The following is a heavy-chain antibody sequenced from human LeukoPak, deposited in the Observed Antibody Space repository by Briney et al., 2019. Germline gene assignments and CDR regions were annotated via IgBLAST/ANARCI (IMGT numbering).Heavy chain of an antibody. D-gene: IGHD3-3*01. Sequence: GGSLRLSCAASGFTFDDYGMSWVRQAPGKGLEWVSGINWNGGSAGYADSVKGRFTISRDNAKNSLYLQMNSLRAEDTALYYCARDGWGRYDFWSGYLYWGQGTLVTVSS. V-gene: IGHV3-20*04. CDR1: GFTFDDYG. CDR3: ARDGWGRYDFWSGYLY. J-gene: IGHJ4*02. CDR2: INWNGGSA.